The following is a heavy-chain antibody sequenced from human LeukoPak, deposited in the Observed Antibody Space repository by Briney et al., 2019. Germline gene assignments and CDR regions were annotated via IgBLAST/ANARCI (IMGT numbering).Heavy chain of an antibody. J-gene: IGHJ4*02. D-gene: IGHD1-1*01. CDR2: IHYTGKN. CDR1: GFTFSSYA. V-gene: IGHV4-59*01. CDR3: AKWHERLLAFDS. Sequence: GSLRLSCAASGFTFSSYAMHWVRQPPGKGLEWIGYIHYTGKNYYNPSLKSRVTMSVDTSKSQFSLKLSSVTAADTAVYYCAKWHERLLAFDSWGQGTLVTVSS.